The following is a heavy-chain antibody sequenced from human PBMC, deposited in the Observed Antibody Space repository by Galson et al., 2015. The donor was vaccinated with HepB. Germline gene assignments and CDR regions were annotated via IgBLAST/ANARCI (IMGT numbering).Heavy chain of an antibody. Sequence: SCKASGGTFSSYAISWVRQAPGQGLEWMGGIVPISGTANYAQKFQGRVTITADESTSTAYMELSSLRSEDTAVYYCARGSGYYDSSGSYDYWGQGTLVTVSS. V-gene: IGHV1-69*01. CDR1: GGTFSSYA. CDR3: ARGSGYYDSSGSYDY. J-gene: IGHJ4*02. D-gene: IGHD3-22*01. CDR2: IVPISGTA.